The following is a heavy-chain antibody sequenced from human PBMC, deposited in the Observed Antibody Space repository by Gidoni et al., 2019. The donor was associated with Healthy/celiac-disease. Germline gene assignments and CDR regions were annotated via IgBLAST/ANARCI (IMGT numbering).Heavy chain of an antibody. D-gene: IGHD2-15*01. V-gene: IGHV4-38-2*01. CDR2: IYHSGST. CDR1: GYSISSGYY. J-gene: IGHJ4*02. Sequence: QVQLQESGPGLVKPSETLSLTCAVSGYSISSGYYWGWIRQPPGKGLEWIGSIYHSGSTYYNPSLKSRVTISVDTSKNQFSLKLSSVTAADTAVYYCARVGGDSQGVVVVEPDYWGQGTLVTVSS. CDR3: ARVGGDSQGVVVVEPDY.